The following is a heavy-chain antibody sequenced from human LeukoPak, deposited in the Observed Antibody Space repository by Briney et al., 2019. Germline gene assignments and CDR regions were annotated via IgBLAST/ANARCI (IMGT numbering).Heavy chain of an antibody. CDR1: GFTFSSYG. J-gene: IGHJ4*02. D-gene: IGHD5-18*01. CDR3: AKDTNGYSYGYDY. CDR2: IRYDGSNK. Sequence: GGSLRLSCAASGFTFSSYGMHWVRQAPGKGLEWVAFIRYDGSNKYYADSVKGRFTISRDNSKNTLYLQMNSLRAEDTAVYYCAKDTNGYSYGYDYWGQGTLVTVSS. V-gene: IGHV3-30*02.